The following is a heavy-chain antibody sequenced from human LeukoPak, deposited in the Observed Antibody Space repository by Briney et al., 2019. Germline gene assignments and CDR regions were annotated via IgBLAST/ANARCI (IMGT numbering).Heavy chain of an antibody. J-gene: IGHJ5*02. CDR3: ARVYGSEFNWFDP. V-gene: IGHV1-2*02. D-gene: IGHD3-10*01. CDR1: GSTFTGYY. Sequence: ASVKVSCKASGSTFTGYYMRWVRQAPGQGLEWMGWINPNSGGTNYAQNFQGRVTMTRDTSISTAYMELSRLRSDDTAVYYCARVYGSEFNWFDPWGQGTLVTVSS. CDR2: INPNSGGT.